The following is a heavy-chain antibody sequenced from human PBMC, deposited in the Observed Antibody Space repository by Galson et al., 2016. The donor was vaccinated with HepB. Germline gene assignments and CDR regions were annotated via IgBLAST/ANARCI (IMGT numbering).Heavy chain of an antibody. CDR2: ISSNGATI. D-gene: IGHD6-13*01. CDR3: ARAPIEVDGMRHYYYGMDV. J-gene: IGHJ6*02. Sequence: SLRLSCAASGFTFSSYTMNWVRQAPGKGLEWVSYISSNGATIYYADSVKGRLTLTRDNAKKSLYLQMNSLRAEDTAVYYCARAPIEVDGMRHYYYGMDVWGQGTTVTVSS. V-gene: IGHV3-48*04. CDR1: GFTFSSYT.